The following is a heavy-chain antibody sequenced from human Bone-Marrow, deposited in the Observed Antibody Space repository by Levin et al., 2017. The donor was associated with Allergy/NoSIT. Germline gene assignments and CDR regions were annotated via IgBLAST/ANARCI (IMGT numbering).Heavy chain of an antibody. CDR1: GFTFSSYA. J-gene: IGHJ2*01. CDR2: LSGRGETT. D-gene: IGHD3-16*01. Sequence: GGSLRLSCAASGFTFSSYAMTWVRQAPGKGLEWISGLSGRGETTYYADSVKGRFTISRDNDKNTPFLQMNSLRTEDTALFYCAKWVRGSDGGWFFDFWGRGTLVTVSS. CDR3: AKWVRGSDGGWFFDF. V-gene: IGHV3-23*01.